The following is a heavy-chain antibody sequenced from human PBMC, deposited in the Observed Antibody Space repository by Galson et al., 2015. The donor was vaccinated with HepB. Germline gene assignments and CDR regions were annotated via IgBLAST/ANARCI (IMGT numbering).Heavy chain of an antibody. CDR2: IDPLDSYT. V-gene: IGHV5-10-1*01. J-gene: IGHJ4*02. D-gene: IGHD2-15*01. CDR3: ARPYCSGPSCYIGPNHFDY. CDR1: GYSFPSYW. Sequence: QSGAEVKKPGESLRISCKASGYSFPSYWITWVRQMPGNGLEWMGRIDPLDSYTDYSPSFQGRVTISVDRSTTTAYLQWSSLRASDTAVYYCARPYCSGPSCYIGPNHFDYWGQGTLVTVSS.